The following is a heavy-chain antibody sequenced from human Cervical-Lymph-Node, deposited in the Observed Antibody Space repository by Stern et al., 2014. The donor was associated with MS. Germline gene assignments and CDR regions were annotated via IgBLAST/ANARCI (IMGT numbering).Heavy chain of an antibody. CDR2: IYSSGST. J-gene: IGHJ3*02. CDR1: GGSISSGNYY. D-gene: IGHD3-9*01. Sequence: QVQLQESGPGLVKPSQTLSLTCTVSGGSISSGNYYWSWIRQPAGEGLEWIGRIYSSGSTQYNPPLKSRVTISADTSTNQFSLRLSFLTAADTAVYYCARGNYDVLTDNGGHGFDIWGQGTMVTVSS. V-gene: IGHV4-61*02. CDR3: ARGNYDVLTDNGGHGFDI.